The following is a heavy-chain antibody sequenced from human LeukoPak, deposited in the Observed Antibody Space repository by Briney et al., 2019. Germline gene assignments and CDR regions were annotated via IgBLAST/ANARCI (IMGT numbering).Heavy chain of an antibody. CDR3: ARESAIVLVPFDS. V-gene: IGHV3-74*01. D-gene: IGHD2/OR15-2a*01. CDR1: GFSFTSYW. CDR2: INSDGSST. J-gene: IGHJ4*02. Sequence: GGSLRLSCAASGFSFTSYWMHWVRQAPGKGLVWVSRINSDGSSTTYADSVKGRFTISRDNAKNTLYLQMNTLRGEDTAVYYCARESAIVLVPFDSWGQETLVTVSS.